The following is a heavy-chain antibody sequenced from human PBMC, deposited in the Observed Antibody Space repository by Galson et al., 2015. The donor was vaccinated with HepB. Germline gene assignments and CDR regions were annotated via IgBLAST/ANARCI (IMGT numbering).Heavy chain of an antibody. V-gene: IGHV3-66*01. J-gene: IGHJ4*02. CDR1: GFTVGSNY. D-gene: IGHD3-22*01. Sequence: SLRLSCAASGFTVGSNYMSWVRQAPGKGLEWVSVIYSGGSTYYADSVKGRFTISRDNSKNTLYLQMNSLRAEDTAVYYCARDHPYDSSGYYFPLFDYWGQGTLVTVSS. CDR3: ARDHPYDSSGYYFPLFDY. CDR2: IYSGGST.